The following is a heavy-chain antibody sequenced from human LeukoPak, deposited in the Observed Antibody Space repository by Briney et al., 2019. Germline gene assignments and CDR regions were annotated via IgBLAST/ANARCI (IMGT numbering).Heavy chain of an antibody. V-gene: IGHV1-69*13. Sequence: GASVKVSCKASGYTFTSYGISWVRQAPGQGLEWMGGIIPIFGTANYAQKFQGRVTITADESTSTAYMELSSLRSEDTAVYYCAEGGWPADDPTNLQYFQHWGQGTLVTVSS. CDR1: GYTFTSYG. D-gene: IGHD6-25*01. J-gene: IGHJ1*01. CDR2: IIPIFGTA. CDR3: AEGGWPADDPTNLQYFQH.